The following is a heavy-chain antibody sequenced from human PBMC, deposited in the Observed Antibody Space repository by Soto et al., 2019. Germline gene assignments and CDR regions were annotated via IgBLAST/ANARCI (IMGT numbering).Heavy chain of an antibody. CDR1: GYTFTSYD. J-gene: IGHJ6*02. CDR2: MNPNSGNT. Sequence: ASVKVSCKASGYTFTSYDINWVRQATGQGLEWMGWMNPNSGNTGYAQKFQGRVTMTRNTSISTAYMELSSLRSEDTAVYYCARDREGYCSSTSCPYYYYYGMDVWGQGTTVTVS. D-gene: IGHD2-2*01. V-gene: IGHV1-8*01. CDR3: ARDREGYCSSTSCPYYYYYGMDV.